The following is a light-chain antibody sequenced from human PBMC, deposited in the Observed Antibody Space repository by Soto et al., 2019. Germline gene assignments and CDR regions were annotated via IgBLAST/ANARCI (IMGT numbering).Light chain of an antibody. CDR3: QHYNSYSEV. CDR2: GAS. CDR1: QGISNS. V-gene: IGKV1-27*01. Sequence: DIQMTQSPSSLSASVGERVTITCRPSQGISNSLAWYQQKPGKVPKLLIHGASTLQSGVPSRFSGSGSGTDFTLTISSLQPEDVATYYCQHYNSYSEVFGQGTKVDIK. J-gene: IGKJ1*01.